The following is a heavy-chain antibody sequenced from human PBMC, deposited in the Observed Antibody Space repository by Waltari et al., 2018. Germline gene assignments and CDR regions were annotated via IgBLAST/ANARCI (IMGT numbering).Heavy chain of an antibody. D-gene: IGHD1-26*01. CDR2: ISSSGSTI. V-gene: IGHV3-48*03. CDR1: GFTFSSYE. CDR3: ARESGSYYVGRSYYYYGMDV. Sequence: EVQLVESGGGLVQPGGSLRLSCAASGFTFSSYEMNCVRQAPGKGLEWVSYISSSGSTITYPDQGKGRFTISRANAKNSLYLQMNSLGAEDTAVYYCARESGSYYVGRSYYYYGMDVWGQGTTVTVSS. J-gene: IGHJ6*02.